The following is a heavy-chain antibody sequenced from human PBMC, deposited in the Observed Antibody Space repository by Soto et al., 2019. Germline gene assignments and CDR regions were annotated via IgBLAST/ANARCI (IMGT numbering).Heavy chain of an antibody. CDR2: ISAYNGNT. V-gene: IGHV1-18*01. CDR1: GYTFTSYG. CDR3: ARSPYYYDSNPQDC. Sequence: GASVKVSCKASGYTFTSYGISWVRQAPGQGLEWMGWISAYNGNTNYAQKLQGRVTMTTDTSTSTAYMELRSLRSDDTAVYYCARSPYYYDSNPQDCWGQGTLVTVSS. D-gene: IGHD3-22*01. J-gene: IGHJ4*02.